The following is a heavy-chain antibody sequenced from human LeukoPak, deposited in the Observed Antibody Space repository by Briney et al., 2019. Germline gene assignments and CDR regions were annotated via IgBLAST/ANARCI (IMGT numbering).Heavy chain of an antibody. J-gene: IGHJ6*02. Sequence: GASVKVSCKVSGYTLTELSMHWVRQAPGKGLEWMGWINPNSGGTNYAQKFQGRVTMTRDTSISTAYMELSRLRSDDTAVYYCARDGDIVVVPYGMDVWSQGTTVTVSS. CDR1: GYTLTELS. V-gene: IGHV1-2*02. CDR3: ARDGDIVVVPYGMDV. CDR2: INPNSGGT. D-gene: IGHD2-2*01.